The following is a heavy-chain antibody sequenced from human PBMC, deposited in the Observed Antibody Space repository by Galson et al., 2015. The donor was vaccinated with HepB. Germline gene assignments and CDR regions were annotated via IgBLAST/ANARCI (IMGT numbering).Heavy chain of an antibody. Sequence: SVRLSCAASGFTFSNAWMSWVRQAPGKGLEWVGRIESKTDGGTTDYAAPVKGRFTISRDDSKNTLYLQMNSLKTEDTAVYYCTSEMGSSSIWGVDYWGQGTLVTVSS. CDR3: TSEMGSSSIWGVDY. D-gene: IGHD6-6*01. CDR2: IESKTDGGTT. J-gene: IGHJ4*02. V-gene: IGHV3-15*04. CDR1: GFTFSNAW.